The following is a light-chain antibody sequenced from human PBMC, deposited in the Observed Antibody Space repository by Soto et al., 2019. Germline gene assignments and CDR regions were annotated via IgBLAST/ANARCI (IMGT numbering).Light chain of an antibody. CDR2: KAS. CDR3: QQYNSYSEA. V-gene: IGKV1-5*03. Sequence: IQVNQSPSTLSGSVGDRVTITCRASQTISSWLAWYQQKPGKAPKLLIYKASSLQSGVPSRFSGSGSGTDFTLTIRSLHPDDFATYYCQQYNSYSEASGQGTKVEIK. CDR1: QTISSW. J-gene: IGKJ1*01.